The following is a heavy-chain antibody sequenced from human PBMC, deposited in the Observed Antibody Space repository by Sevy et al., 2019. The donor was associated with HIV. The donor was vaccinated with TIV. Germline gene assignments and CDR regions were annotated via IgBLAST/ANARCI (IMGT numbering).Heavy chain of an antibody. CDR1: RFTFSNYW. Sequence: GGSLRLSCAASRFTFSNYWMSWVRQAPGKGLEWVANIKQDGSEKYYVDSVKGRFTISRDNAKNSLYPQMNSLRAEDTAVYYCARERGISFIVGATTGAFDIWGQGTMVTVSS. CDR2: IKQDGSEK. D-gene: IGHD1-26*01. V-gene: IGHV3-7*01. CDR3: ARERGISFIVGATTGAFDI. J-gene: IGHJ3*02.